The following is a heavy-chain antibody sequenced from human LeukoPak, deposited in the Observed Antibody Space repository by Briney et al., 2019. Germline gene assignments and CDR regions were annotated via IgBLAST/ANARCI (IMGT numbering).Heavy chain of an antibody. Sequence: GGSLRLSCAASGFTFSSYAMSWVRQAPGKGLEWVSAISGSGGSTYYADSVKGRFTISRDNSKNTLYLQMNSLRAEDTAVYYCAKVPSSGWYESNWLGAFDIWGQGTMFTVSS. CDR2: ISGSGGST. D-gene: IGHD6-19*01. CDR3: AKVPSSGWYESNWLGAFDI. V-gene: IGHV3-23*01. J-gene: IGHJ3*02. CDR1: GFTFSSYA.